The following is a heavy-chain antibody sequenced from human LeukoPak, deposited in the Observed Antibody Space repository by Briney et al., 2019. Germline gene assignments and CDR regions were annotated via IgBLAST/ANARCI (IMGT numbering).Heavy chain of an antibody. D-gene: IGHD3-3*01. CDR3: ARWGYNYDFWSGLDY. CDR1: GYTFTSYY. CDR2: INPSGGST. V-gene: IGHV1-46*01. J-gene: IGHJ4*02. Sequence: ASVKVSCKASGYTFTSYYMHWVRQAPGQGLEWMGIINPSGGSTSYAQKFQGRATMTRDMSTSTVYMELSSLRSEDTAVYYCARWGYNYDFWSGLDYWGQGTLVTVSS.